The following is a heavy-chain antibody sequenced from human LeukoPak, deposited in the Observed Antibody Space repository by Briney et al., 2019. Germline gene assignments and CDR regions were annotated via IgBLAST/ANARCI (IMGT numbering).Heavy chain of an antibody. CDR3: ARDIVGSGWSKFDY. CDR1: GYTFTSYA. CDR2: IDAGNGNT. J-gene: IGHJ4*02. V-gene: IGHV1-3*01. D-gene: IGHD6-19*01. Sequence: ASVKVSCKASGYTFTSYAMHWVRQAPGQRLGWMGWIDAGNGNTKYSQKFQGRVTITRDTSASTAYMELSSLRSEDTAVYYCARDIVGSGWSKFDYWGQGTLVTVSS.